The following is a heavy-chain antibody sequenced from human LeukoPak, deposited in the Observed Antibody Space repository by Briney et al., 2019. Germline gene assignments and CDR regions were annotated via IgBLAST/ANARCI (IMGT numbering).Heavy chain of an antibody. D-gene: IGHD3-3*01. J-gene: IGHJ4*01. Sequence: ASVKVSCKASGYTFTSYGISWVRQAPGQGLEWMGWISAYNGNTNYAQKLQGRVTMTTDTSTSTAYMELRSLRSDDTAVYLCARVRITIFGVVIIPFLFGFWGQGTPVTVFS. CDR1: GYTFTSYG. CDR2: ISAYNGNT. V-gene: IGHV1-18*01. CDR3: ARVRITIFGVVIIPFLFGF.